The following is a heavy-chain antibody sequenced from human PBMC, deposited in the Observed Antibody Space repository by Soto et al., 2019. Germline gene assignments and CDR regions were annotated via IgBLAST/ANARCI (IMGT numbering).Heavy chain of an antibody. CDR2: INADGSEK. J-gene: IGHJ4*02. Sequence: VQMVESGGGVVHPGGSLRLSCAVSGLTFADYAVHWVRQSAGKGLGWVSFINADGSEKYYADSVRGRFTISRDNSKDSFYLQMNILRLEDTAMYYCAKAKFSYDSSPYDSWGQGTLVTVSS. CDR1: GLTFADYA. V-gene: IGHV3-43*02. D-gene: IGHD3-22*01. CDR3: AKAKFSYDSSPYDS.